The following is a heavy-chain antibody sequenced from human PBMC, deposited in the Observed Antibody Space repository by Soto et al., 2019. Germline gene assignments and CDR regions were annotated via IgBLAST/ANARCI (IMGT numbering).Heavy chain of an antibody. D-gene: IGHD5-18*01. CDR3: ARYGILVTNWYFDL. J-gene: IGHJ2*01. CDR2: ISAYHDNT. V-gene: IGHV1-18*01. CDR1: GYTFTSYG. Sequence: QVPLVQSGAEVKKPGASVKVSCKASGYTFTSYGISWVRQAPGQGLEWMRWISAYHDNTNYAQRLQGRVTMTTDTSTSTAYMELRSLRSDDTAVYYCARYGILVTNWYFDLWGRGTLVTVSS.